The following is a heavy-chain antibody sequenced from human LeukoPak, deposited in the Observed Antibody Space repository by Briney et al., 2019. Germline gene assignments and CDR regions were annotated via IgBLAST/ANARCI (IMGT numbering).Heavy chain of an antibody. CDR2: IDPSDSVT. V-gene: IGHV5-10-1*01. CDR3: ARLPLDNWNGVS. Sequence: GESLRISCQGSEYSFTSYWILWVRQMPGKGLEWMGRIDPSDSVTNYSPSFQGHVTFSVDKSISTAYLQWSSLKASDTALYYCARLPLDNWNGVSWGQGTLVTVSS. D-gene: IGHD1-1*01. CDR1: EYSFTSYW. J-gene: IGHJ5*02.